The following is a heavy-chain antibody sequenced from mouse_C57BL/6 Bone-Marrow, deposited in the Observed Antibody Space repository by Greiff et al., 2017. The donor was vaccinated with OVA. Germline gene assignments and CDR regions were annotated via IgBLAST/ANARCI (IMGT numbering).Heavy chain of an antibody. CDR2: IDPSASYT. J-gene: IGHJ3*01. D-gene: IGHD1-1*01. CDR1: GYTFTSYW. V-gene: IGHV1-50*01. Sequence: VQLQQPGAELVKPGASVKLSCKASGYTFTSYWMQWVKQRPGQGLEWIGEIDPSASYTNYNQKFKGKATLTVDTSSSTAYMQISSLTSEDSAVDYCARRYGSTFAYWGQGTLVTVSA. CDR3: ARRYGSTFAY.